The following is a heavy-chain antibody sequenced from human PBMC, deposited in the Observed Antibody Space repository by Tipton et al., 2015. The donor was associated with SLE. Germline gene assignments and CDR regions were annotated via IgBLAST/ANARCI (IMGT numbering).Heavy chain of an antibody. J-gene: IGHJ2*01. V-gene: IGHV3-23*01. Sequence: SLRLSCAASGFTFSSYATSWVRQAPGKGLEWVSAISGSGGSTYYADSVKGRFTISRDNSKNTLYLQMNSLRAEDTAVYYCATHDFWSGPEYFDLWGRGTLVTVSS. CDR2: ISGSGGST. D-gene: IGHD3-3*01. CDR1: GFTFSSYA. CDR3: ATHDFWSGPEYFDL.